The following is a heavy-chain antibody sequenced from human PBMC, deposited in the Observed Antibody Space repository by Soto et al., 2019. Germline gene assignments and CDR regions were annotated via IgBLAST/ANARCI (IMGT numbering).Heavy chain of an antibody. CDR2: MNPNSGNT. J-gene: IGHJ3*02. V-gene: IGHV1-8*01. CDR3: ARGKSITIFGVVISNYAFDI. Sequence: ASVKVSCKASGYTFTSYDINWVRQATGQGLEWMGWMNPNSGNTGYAQKFQGRVTMTRNTSISTAYMELSSLRSEDTAVYYCARGKSITIFGVVISNYAFDIWGQGTMVTVSS. CDR1: GYTFTSYD. D-gene: IGHD3-3*01.